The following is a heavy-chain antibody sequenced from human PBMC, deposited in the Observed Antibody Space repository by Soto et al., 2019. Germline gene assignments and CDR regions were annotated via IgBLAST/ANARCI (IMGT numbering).Heavy chain of an antibody. Sequence: QVQLVQSGAEVKKPGASVKVSCKASGYTFTSYYMHWVRQAPGQGLEWMGIINPSGGSTSYAQKCLGXXTXTXXTSTSTVYMELSSLRSEDTAVYYCARERIYGDYGYWGQGTLVTVSS. J-gene: IGHJ4*02. CDR3: ARERIYGDYGY. CDR1: GYTFTSYY. CDR2: INPSGGST. D-gene: IGHD4-17*01. V-gene: IGHV1-46*03.